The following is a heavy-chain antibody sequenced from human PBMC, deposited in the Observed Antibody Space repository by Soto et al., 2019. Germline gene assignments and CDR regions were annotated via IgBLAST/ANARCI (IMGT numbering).Heavy chain of an antibody. J-gene: IGHJ3*02. CDR3: AREGRGSNYAAFDI. Sequence: SETLSLTCTVSGGSISSYYWSWIRQPPGKGLEWIGYIYYSGSTNYNPSLKSRVTISVDTSKNQFSLKLSSVTAADTAVYYCAREGRGSNYAAFDIWGQGTMVTVSS. V-gene: IGHV4-59*01. D-gene: IGHD4-4*01. CDR2: IYYSGST. CDR1: GGSISSYY.